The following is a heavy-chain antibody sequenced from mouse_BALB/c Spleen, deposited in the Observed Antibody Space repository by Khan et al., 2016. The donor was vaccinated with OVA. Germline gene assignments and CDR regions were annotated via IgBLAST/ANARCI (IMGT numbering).Heavy chain of an antibody. CDR3: ARGWACLFAD. Sequence: QVQLQQSGAELARPGASVNLSCKASGYTFTDYYINWIRQRTGHGLEWIGEIYPGSANINYNEKFKGRATLTADTSSSTVYMQLSSLTSEDSAVYFCARGWACLFADWGEGTTVTVS. CDR2: IYPGSANI. V-gene: IGHV1-77*01. CDR1: GYTFTDYY. J-gene: IGHJ1*01. D-gene: IGHD2-3*01.